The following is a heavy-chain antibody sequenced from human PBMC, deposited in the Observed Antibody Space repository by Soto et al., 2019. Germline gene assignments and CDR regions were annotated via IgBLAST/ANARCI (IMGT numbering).Heavy chain of an antibody. J-gene: IGHJ6*02. CDR1: GFTFTSSA. D-gene: IGHD4-17*01. Sequence: ASVKVSCKASGFTFTSSAVQWVRQARGQRLEWIGWIVVGSGNTNYAQKFQERVTITRDMSTSTAYMELSSLRSEGTAVYYCAADPHGYGDQYYYYGMDVWGQGTTVTVSS. CDR3: AADPHGYGDQYYYYGMDV. V-gene: IGHV1-58*01. CDR2: IVVGSGNT.